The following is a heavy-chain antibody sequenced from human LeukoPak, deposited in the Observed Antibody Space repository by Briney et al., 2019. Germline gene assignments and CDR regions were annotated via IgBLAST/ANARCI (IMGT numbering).Heavy chain of an antibody. CDR2: ISYTGST. CDR1: GDSISSSSYY. V-gene: IGHV4-39*01. D-gene: IGHD6-6*01. J-gene: IGHJ4*02. CDR3: ARLWSSSQELDY. Sequence: KPSETLSLTXTASGDSISSSSYYWGWIRQPPGKGLEWVGSISYTGSTYYNPSLKSRVTISVDTSKIQFSLKLTSVTATDTAVYYCARLWSSSQELDYWGQGTLVTVSS.